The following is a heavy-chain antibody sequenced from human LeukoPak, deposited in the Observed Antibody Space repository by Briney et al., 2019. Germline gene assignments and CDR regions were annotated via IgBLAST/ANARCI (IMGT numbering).Heavy chain of an antibody. V-gene: IGHV4-4*09. CDR1: GGSISSYY. CDR3: ARLSRGYSYGYWSQDNWFDP. J-gene: IGHJ5*02. CDR2: IYTSGST. D-gene: IGHD5-18*01. Sequence: PSETLSLTCTVSGGSISSYYWSWIRQPPGKGLEWIGYIYTSGSTNYNPSLKSRVTITVDTYKNQYSLKLSSVTAADTAVYYCARLSRGYSYGYWSQDNWFDPWGQGTLVTASS.